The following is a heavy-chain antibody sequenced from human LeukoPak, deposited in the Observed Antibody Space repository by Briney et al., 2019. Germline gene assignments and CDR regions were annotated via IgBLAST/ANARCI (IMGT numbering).Heavy chain of an antibody. CDR3: AKDYDFWRGYFSAFDY. V-gene: IGHV3-23*01. D-gene: IGHD3-3*01. J-gene: IGHJ4*02. CDR2: ISGSGGST. Sequence: GGSLRLACAASGFTFSSYAMSWVSQAPGKGLEWVAAISGSGGSTYYADSVKGRFTISRDNSKNTLYLQMNSLRAEDTAVYYCAKDYDFWRGYFSAFDYWGQGTLVTVSS. CDR1: GFTFSSYA.